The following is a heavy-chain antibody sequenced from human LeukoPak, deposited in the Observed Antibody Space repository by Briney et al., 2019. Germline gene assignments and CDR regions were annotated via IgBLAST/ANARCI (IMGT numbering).Heavy chain of an antibody. CDR3: ARDGYSSGWDY. Sequence: SETLSLTCAVYGGSFSGYYWSWIRQPPGKGLEWIGEINHSGSTNYNPSLKSRVTISVDTSKNQFSLKLSSVTAADTAVYYCARDGYSSGWDYWGQGTLVTVSS. CDR1: GGSFSGYY. J-gene: IGHJ4*02. V-gene: IGHV4-34*01. CDR2: INHSGST. D-gene: IGHD6-19*01.